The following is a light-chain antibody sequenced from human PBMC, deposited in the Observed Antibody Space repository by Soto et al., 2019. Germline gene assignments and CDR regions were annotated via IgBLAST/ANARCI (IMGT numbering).Light chain of an antibody. CDR2: DVS. Sequence: QSALTQPASVSGSPGQSITISCTGTSSDIGGYNFVSWYQQHPGKAPKLMIYDVSNRPSGVSNRFSGSKSGNTASLTISGLQAEDEADYYCSSYTSSGTLLFGGGIKLTVL. J-gene: IGLJ2*01. CDR1: SSDIGGYNF. CDR3: SSYTSSGTLL. V-gene: IGLV2-14*03.